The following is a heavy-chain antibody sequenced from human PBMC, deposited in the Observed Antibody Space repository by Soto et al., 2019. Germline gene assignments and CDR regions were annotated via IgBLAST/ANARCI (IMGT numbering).Heavy chain of an antibody. CDR2: LSGGDRST. D-gene: IGHD3-22*01. Sequence: LSGGDRSTYYADSVRGRFTISRDDSKNTLYLQMNSLRAEDTAVYYCAKAYYYDGSGYFYDYWGQGTLVTVSS. J-gene: IGHJ4*02. CDR3: AKAYYYDGSGYFYDY. V-gene: IGHV3-23*01.